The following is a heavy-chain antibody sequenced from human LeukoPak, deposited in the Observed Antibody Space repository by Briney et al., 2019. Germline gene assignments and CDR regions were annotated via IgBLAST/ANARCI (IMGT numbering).Heavy chain of an antibody. V-gene: IGHV3-9*01. D-gene: IGHD3-10*01. J-gene: IGHJ4*02. CDR1: GFTFDDYA. CDR2: ISWNSGSI. CDR3: AKDGSGYYYGSGSHFDY. Sequence: SLRLSCAASGFTFDDYAMHWVRQAPGKGLEWVSGISWNSGSIGYADSVKGRFTISRDNAKNSLYLQMNSLRAEDTALYYCAKDGSGYYYGSGSHFDYWGQGTLVTVSS.